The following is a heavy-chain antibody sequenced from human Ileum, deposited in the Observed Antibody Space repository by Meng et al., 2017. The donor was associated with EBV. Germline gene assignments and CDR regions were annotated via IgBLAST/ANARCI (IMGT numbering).Heavy chain of an antibody. CDR1: GGSVISNNW. Sequence: VQLQEAGRRLVKPSGTLSHTCAVSGGSVISNNWWSWVRQPPGKGLEWIGEIFHIGSTNNSPSLKSRVTISVDNSKNQFSLSLTSVTAADTAIYYCAKVSLTGTFYDHWGQGILVTVSS. D-gene: IGHD3-9*01. V-gene: IGHV4-4*02. CDR2: IFHIGST. J-gene: IGHJ4*02. CDR3: AKVSLTGTFYDH.